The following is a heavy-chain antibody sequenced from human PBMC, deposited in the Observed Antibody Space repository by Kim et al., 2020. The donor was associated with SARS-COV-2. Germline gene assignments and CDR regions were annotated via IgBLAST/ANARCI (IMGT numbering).Heavy chain of an antibody. Sequence: AKKLQGRVTMTTDRSKRTAYMELRSLRSDDTAVYYCARDRGAAAISSIDYWGQGTLVTVSS. V-gene: IGHV1-18*01. J-gene: IGHJ4*02. CDR3: ARDRGAAAISSIDY. D-gene: IGHD2-2*01.